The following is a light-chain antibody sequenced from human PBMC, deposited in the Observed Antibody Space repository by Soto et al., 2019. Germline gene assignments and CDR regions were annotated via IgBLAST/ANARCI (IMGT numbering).Light chain of an antibody. J-gene: IGLJ3*02. Sequence: QSVLTQPPSASGTPGQRGTIACSGSSSNIGSTTVKWYQQLPGTAPKLLIYNNNQRPSGVPDRFSGSKSGTSSSLVIRGLQSEDEDDYYCAAWDGSLNGVVFGGGTKLTVL. CDR2: NNN. CDR3: AAWDGSLNGVV. CDR1: SSNIGSTT. V-gene: IGLV1-44*01.